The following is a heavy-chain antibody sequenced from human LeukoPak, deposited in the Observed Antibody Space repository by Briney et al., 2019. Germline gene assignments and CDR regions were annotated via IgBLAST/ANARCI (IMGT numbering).Heavy chain of an antibody. CDR3: ARDNSVGDIAWWFDP. CDR2: INPTGTTT. CDR1: GYTFINHW. J-gene: IGHJ5*02. V-gene: IGHV1-46*01. D-gene: IGHD1-26*01. Sequence: ASVKVSCKASGYTFINHWMHWVRQVPGQGLEWVGLINPTGTTTLYAQKFQGRITLTRDMSATTDYMELSSLTSEDTAVYYCARDNSVGDIAWWFDPWGQGTLVTVSS.